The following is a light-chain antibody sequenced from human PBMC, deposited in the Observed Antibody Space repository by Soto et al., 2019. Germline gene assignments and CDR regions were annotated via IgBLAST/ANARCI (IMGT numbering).Light chain of an antibody. CDR2: GAS. V-gene: IGKV3-15*01. CDR3: QQCDNWPRT. CDR1: QSLGNH. J-gene: IGKJ1*01. Sequence: DIVMTQSPATLSVSPGEGVTLXCRASQSLGNHLGWYQQRAGQAPRHLIHGASTRATGTPARFSGSGSATEFTPPISSLQSEDFAVYYGQQCDNWPRTFGQGTKVDIK.